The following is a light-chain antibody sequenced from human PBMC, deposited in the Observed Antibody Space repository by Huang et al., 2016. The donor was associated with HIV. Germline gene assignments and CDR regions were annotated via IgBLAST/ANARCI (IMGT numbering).Light chain of an antibody. V-gene: IGKV1-5*03. J-gene: IGKJ1*01. CDR3: QQYKSFPWT. CDR2: EAS. Sequence: DIQKTQSSSTLSASVGDRVTIACRASQSISTWLAWYQQKPGRAPNLLIYEASTLESGVPSRFSGGGSGTDFTLTISSLQPDDFATYFCQQYKSFPWTFGQGTKVEV. CDR1: QSISTW.